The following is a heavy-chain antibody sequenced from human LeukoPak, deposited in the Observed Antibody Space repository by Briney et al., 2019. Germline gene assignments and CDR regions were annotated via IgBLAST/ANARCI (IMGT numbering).Heavy chain of an antibody. J-gene: IGHJ4*02. Sequence: GGSLKLSCAASGFTFSSYAMHWVRQAPGKGLEWVAVISYDGSNKYYADSVKGRFTISRDNSKNTLYLQMNSLRAEDTAVYYCARDGLLGYFDYWGQGTLVTVSS. CDR3: ARDGLLGYFDY. V-gene: IGHV3-30-3*01. CDR2: ISYDGSNK. CDR1: GFTFSSYA.